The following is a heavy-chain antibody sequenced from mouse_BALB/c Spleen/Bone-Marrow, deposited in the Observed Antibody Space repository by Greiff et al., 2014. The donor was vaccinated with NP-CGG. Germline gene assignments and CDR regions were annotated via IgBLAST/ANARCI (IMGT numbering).Heavy chain of an antibody. Sequence: QVHVKQSGPGLVAPSQSLSITCTVSGFSLTGYGVNWVRQPPGKGLEWLGMIWGDGSTDYNSALKSRLSISKDNSKSQVFLKMSSLQTDDTARYYCARELGHYAMDYWGQGTSVTVSS. D-gene: IGHD4-1*01. CDR1: GFSLTGYG. CDR2: IWGDGST. V-gene: IGHV2-6-7*01. CDR3: ARELGHYAMDY. J-gene: IGHJ4*01.